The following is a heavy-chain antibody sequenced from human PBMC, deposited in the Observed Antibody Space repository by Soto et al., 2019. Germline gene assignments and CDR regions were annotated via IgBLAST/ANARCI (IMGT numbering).Heavy chain of an antibody. CDR3: ARVPFVGYFDWLDP. V-gene: IGHV4-59*01. D-gene: IGHD3-9*01. J-gene: IGHJ5*02. CDR2: MHHTQGT. Sequence: NLSETLSLTCSVSGASISSYYWTWIRQPPGGGLEWIGYMHHTQGTNDNPSLRGRVHMSIDTSMNQFSLRLTSVTAADTAVYYCARVPFVGYFDWLDPWGHGTLVTVSS. CDR1: GASISSYY.